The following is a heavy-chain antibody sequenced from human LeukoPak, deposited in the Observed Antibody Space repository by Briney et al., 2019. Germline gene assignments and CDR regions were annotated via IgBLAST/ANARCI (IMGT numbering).Heavy chain of an antibody. V-gene: IGHV4-59*01. CDR1: GGSLRSYY. CDR2: IYYSGGT. D-gene: IGHD1-1*01. CDR3: ARVDDWNALEF. Sequence: SETLSLTCTVSGGSLRSYYWSWIRQPPGKPLEWIGYIYYSGGTNYNPSLKSRVTISVDTSKSQFSLKLRSVTAADTALYYCARVDDWNALEFWGQGTLVTVSS. J-gene: IGHJ4*02.